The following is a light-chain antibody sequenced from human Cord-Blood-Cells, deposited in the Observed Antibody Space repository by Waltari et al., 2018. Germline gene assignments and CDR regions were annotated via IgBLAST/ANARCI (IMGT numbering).Light chain of an antibody. Sequence: IVMTQSQDSLSVSLGDRATINYKSSQNVLYSSNNKNFLAWYEQKPGQPPKLLIYWASTRESGVPDRFSGSGSGTDVTLTISSLQAEDVAVYYCQQYYSTPQTFGQGTKVEIK. V-gene: IGKV4-1*01. CDR2: WAS. CDR3: QQYYSTPQT. CDR1: QNVLYSSNNKNF. J-gene: IGKJ1*01.